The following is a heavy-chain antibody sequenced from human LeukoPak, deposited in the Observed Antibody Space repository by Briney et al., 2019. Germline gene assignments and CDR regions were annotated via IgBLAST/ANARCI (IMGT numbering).Heavy chain of an antibody. Sequence: SETLSLTGTVSGGSISSYYWSWIRQPPGKGLEWIGYIYYSGSTNYNPSLKSRVTISVDTSKNQFSLKLSSVTAADTAVYYWAKTAYDILTGHYYFDYWGQGTLVTVSS. D-gene: IGHD3-9*01. CDR1: GGSISSYY. CDR3: AKTAYDILTGHYYFDY. CDR2: IYYSGST. V-gene: IGHV4-59*01. J-gene: IGHJ4*02.